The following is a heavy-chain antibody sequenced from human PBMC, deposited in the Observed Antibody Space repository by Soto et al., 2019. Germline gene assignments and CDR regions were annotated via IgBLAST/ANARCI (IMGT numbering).Heavy chain of an antibody. CDR1: GGTFSSYA. Sequence: ASVKVSCKASGGTFSSYAISWVRQAPGQGLEWMGGIIPIFGTANYAQKFQGRVTITADKSTSTAYMELSSLRSEDTAVYYCAPTRRPYCAGACYTLSGCCTWGKGTLF. D-gene: IGHD2-21*02. J-gene: IGHJ5*02. V-gene: IGHV1-69*06. CDR2: IIPIFGTA. CDR3: APTRRPYCAGACYTLSGCCT.